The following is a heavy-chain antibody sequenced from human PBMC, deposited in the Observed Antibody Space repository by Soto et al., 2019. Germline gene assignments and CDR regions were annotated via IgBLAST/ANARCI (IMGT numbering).Heavy chain of an antibody. J-gene: IGHJ6*02. CDR2: IKQDGSEK. D-gene: IGHD2-2*01. CDR3: AREAADIVVVPAAHEGYYYYGMDV. V-gene: IGHV3-7*05. CDR1: GFTFSSYW. Sequence: GGSLRLSCAASGFTFSSYWMSWVRQAPGKGLEWVANIKQDGSEKYYVDSVKGRFTISRDNAKNSLYLQMNSLRAEDTAVYYCAREAADIVVVPAAHEGYYYYGMDVWGQGTTVTVSS.